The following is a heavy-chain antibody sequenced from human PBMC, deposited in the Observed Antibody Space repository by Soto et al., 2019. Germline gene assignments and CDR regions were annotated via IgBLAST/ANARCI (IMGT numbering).Heavy chain of an antibody. D-gene: IGHD3-3*01. V-gene: IGHV5-51*01. CDR1: GYNFAGYW. Sequence: PGGSLKISCKGSGYNFAGYWSAWVRQMPGKGLELMGIINPSDSDTRYRTSCQGQVTISAEKSISSAYLQWSSLRASDTAMYYCARGGVSTRTFDYWGQGTPVTVSS. CDR2: INPSDSDT. CDR3: ARGGVSTRTFDY. J-gene: IGHJ4*02.